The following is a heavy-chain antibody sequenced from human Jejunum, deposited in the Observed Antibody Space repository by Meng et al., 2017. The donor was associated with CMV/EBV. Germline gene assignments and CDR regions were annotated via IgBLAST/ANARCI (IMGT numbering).Heavy chain of an antibody. J-gene: IGHJ5*02. V-gene: IGHV4-39*07. CDR2: IYYSGST. Sequence: QVQLQESGPGLVTPSESLSRTCSVSGDSISSGNYYWGWIRQPPGKGLEGIGSIYYSGSTYDNPSLKSRVTMSVDPSKNQFSLRLSSVTAADTAIYYCVGDWGPYKSRGYFDTWGQGTLVTVDS. CDR3: VGDWGPYKSRGYFDT. D-gene: IGHD5-12*01. CDR1: GDSISSGNYY.